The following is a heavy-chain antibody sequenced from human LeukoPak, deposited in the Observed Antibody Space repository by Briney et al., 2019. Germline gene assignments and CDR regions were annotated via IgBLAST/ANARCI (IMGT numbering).Heavy chain of an antibody. D-gene: IGHD3-9*01. CDR1: GFTFGSYG. Sequence: GGTLRLSCAASGFTFGSYGMSWVRQAPGKGLEWVSAISTSGGSTYYADSVKGRFTISRDNSKNTLSLQMNSLRAEDTAVYYCTKVIGLTLSAVDYWGQGTLVTVSS. CDR2: ISTSGGST. V-gene: IGHV3-23*01. CDR3: TKVIGLTLSAVDY. J-gene: IGHJ4*02.